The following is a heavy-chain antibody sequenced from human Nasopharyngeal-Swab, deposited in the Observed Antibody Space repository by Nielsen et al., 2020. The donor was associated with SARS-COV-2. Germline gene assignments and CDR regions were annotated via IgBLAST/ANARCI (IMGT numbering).Heavy chain of an antibody. Sequence: WIRQPPGKGLEWIGYIYYSGSTNYNSSLKSRVTISVDTSKNQFSLKLSSVTAADTAVYYCARESPAGDAFDIWGQGAMVTVSS. V-gene: IGHV4-59*01. CDR3: ARESPAGDAFDI. CDR2: IYYSGST. J-gene: IGHJ3*02. D-gene: IGHD1-14*01.